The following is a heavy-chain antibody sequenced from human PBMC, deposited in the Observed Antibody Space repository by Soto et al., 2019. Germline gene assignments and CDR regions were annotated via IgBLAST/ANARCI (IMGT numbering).Heavy chain of an antibody. D-gene: IGHD1-20*01. J-gene: IGHJ3*02. CDR2: IYYSGNT. CDR1: GGSISSSSYY. CDR3: ATGGGYNWNDANSFDI. Sequence: SETLSLTCTVSGGSISSSSYYWGWIRQPPGKGLEWIGSIYYSGNTHYNPSFKSRVTISVDTSKNKFSLNLSSVTAADTAVYYCATGGGYNWNDANSFDIWGQGTMVTVSS. V-gene: IGHV4-39*01.